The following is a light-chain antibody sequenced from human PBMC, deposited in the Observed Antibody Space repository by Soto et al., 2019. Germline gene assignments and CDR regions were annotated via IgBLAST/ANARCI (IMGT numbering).Light chain of an antibody. Sequence: VLTQPPSASATPGQRATISCSGSSSNIGGNYVYWYQQIPGTAPKLLIYRNDQRPSGVPDRCSGSKSGTSASLAISGLRSEDEADYYCAAWDDRLSGWVFGGGTKLTVL. CDR2: RND. J-gene: IGLJ3*02. CDR1: SSNIGGNY. V-gene: IGLV1-47*01. CDR3: AAWDDRLSGWV.